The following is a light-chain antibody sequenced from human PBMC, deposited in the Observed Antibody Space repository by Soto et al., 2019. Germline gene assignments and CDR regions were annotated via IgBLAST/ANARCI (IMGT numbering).Light chain of an antibody. J-gene: IGKJ1*01. Sequence: AIQMTQSPSSMSGSVGDRVTVTFRASQGIRNDLGWYQQKPGKAPKLLIYAASSLQSGVPSRFSGGGSGTDFTLTISSLQPEDFATYYCLQDYNYPRTFGQGTKVDIK. CDR3: LQDYNYPRT. CDR1: QGIRND. V-gene: IGKV1-6*01. CDR2: AAS.